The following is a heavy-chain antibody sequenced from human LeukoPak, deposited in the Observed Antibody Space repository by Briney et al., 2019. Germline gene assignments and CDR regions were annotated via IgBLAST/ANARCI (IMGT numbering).Heavy chain of an antibody. D-gene: IGHD4-17*01. CDR3: AREMNYDDYRTSDY. J-gene: IGHJ4*02. V-gene: IGHV1-2*02. CDR1: GYTFTGYY. Sequence: ASVTVSCKSSGYTFTGYYMHWVRQAPGQGFEWMGRIDSNSGGTNYAQNFQGRVTMTRDTSISTVYMELISLRSDDTAVCYCAREMNYDDYRTSDYWGQGTLVTVSS. CDR2: IDSNSGGT.